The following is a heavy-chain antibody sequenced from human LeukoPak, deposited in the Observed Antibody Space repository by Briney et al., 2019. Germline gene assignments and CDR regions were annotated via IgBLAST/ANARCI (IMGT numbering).Heavy chain of an antibody. CDR1: GFTFSNAW. D-gene: IGHD3-3*01. J-gene: IGHJ4*02. V-gene: IGHV3-15*01. CDR3: TTDRGTIFGVVIIRVADY. CDR2: IKSKTDGGTT. Sequence: PGGSLRLSCAASGFTFSNAWMSWVRQAPGKGLEWVGRIKSKTDGGTTDYAAPVKGRFIISRDDSKNTLYLQMNSLKTEDTAVYYCTTDRGTIFGVVIIRVADYWGQGTLVTVSS.